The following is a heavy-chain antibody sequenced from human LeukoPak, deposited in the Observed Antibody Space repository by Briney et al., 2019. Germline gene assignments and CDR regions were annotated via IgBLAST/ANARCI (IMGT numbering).Heavy chain of an antibody. Sequence: GGSLRLSCAASGFTFSGHWMSWVRQAPGKGLEWVANINQGGSDKYYVDSVKGRFTISRNNANNLLYLQMNSLRGEDTAVYYCTRDRSRAEDDWGQGTLVTVFS. J-gene: IGHJ4*02. V-gene: IGHV3-7*01. CDR3: TRDRSRAEDD. CDR1: GFTFSGHW. CDR2: INQGGSDK. D-gene: IGHD1-14*01.